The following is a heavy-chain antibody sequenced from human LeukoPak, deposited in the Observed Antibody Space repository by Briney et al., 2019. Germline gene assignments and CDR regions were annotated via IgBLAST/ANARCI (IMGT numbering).Heavy chain of an antibody. CDR2: IIPIFGTT. D-gene: IGHD5-12*01. Sequence: SVKVSCKASGGTFSSRAISWVRQAPGQGLEWVGGIIPIFGTTNYAQKFQGRVTITTDESTSTGYMELRSLRSDDTAVYYRARGDSGYDYGFDNWGQGTLVTVSS. J-gene: IGHJ4*02. CDR1: GGTFSSRA. CDR3: ARGDSGYDYGFDN. V-gene: IGHV1-69*05.